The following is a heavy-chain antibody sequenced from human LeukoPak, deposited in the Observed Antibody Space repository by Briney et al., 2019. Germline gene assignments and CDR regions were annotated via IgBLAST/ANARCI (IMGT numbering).Heavy chain of an antibody. J-gene: IGHJ4*02. CDR1: GFTFSNYA. Sequence: GGSLRLSCAASGFTFSNYAMSWVRQAPGKGLEWVGRIKSKTDGGTTDYAAPVKGRFTISRDDSKNTLYLQMNSLKTEDTAVYYCTTDIAVAGTGGFDYWGQGTLVTVSS. CDR2: IKSKTDGGTT. CDR3: TTDIAVAGTGGFDY. D-gene: IGHD6-19*01. V-gene: IGHV3-15*01.